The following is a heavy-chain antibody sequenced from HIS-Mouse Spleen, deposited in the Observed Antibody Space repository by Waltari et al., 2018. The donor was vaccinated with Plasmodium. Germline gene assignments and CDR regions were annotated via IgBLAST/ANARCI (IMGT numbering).Heavy chain of an antibody. Sequence: QVQLQQWGAGLLKPSETLSLTCAVYGGSSRGSYWVWLRQPTGQGLEWIGEINQSGSTNYNPSLKSRVTISVDTSKNQFSLKLSSVTAADTAVYYCARVTSSGVYWYFDLWGRGTLVTVSS. CDR2: INQSGST. CDR3: ARVTSSGVYWYFDL. D-gene: IGHD3-3*01. V-gene: IGHV4-34*01. CDR1: GGSSRGSY. J-gene: IGHJ2*01.